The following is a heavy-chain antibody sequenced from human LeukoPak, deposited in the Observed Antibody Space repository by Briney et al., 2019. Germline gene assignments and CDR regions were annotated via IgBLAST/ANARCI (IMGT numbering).Heavy chain of an antibody. CDR3: ARVRQRITIFGVVISEVYGMDV. V-gene: IGHV3-30-3*01. CDR1: GFTFSSYA. CDR2: ISYDGSNK. Sequence: GGSLRLSCAASGFTFSSYAMHWVRQAPGKGLEWVAVISYDGSNKYYADSVKGRFTISRDNSKNTLYLQMNSLRAEDMAVYYCARVRQRITIFGVVISEVYGMDVWGQGTTVTVSS. D-gene: IGHD3-3*01. J-gene: IGHJ6*02.